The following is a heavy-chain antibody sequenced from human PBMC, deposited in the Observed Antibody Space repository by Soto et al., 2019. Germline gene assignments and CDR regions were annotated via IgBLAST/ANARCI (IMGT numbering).Heavy chain of an antibody. CDR1: GYRFTSYW. D-gene: IGHD1-26*01. V-gene: IGHV5-10-1*01. J-gene: IGHJ4*02. Sequence: GESLKISCQVSGYRFTSYWLTWVRQVPGKGLECLGRIEPRDSYTNYSPSFQGHVTISVDKSINTAYLQWNSLKASDTATYYCARVGATTLHYFDSWGQGTLVTVSS. CDR2: IEPRDSYT. CDR3: ARVGATTLHYFDS.